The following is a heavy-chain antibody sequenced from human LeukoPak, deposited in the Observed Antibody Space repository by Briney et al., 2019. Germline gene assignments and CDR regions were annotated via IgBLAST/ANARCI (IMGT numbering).Heavy chain of an antibody. CDR1: GGTFSSYA. CDR2: VIPILGTA. CDR3: ARDWRYSYGYNGNWFDP. J-gene: IGHJ5*02. D-gene: IGHD5-18*01. V-gene: IGHV1-69*10. Sequence: SVKVSCKASGGTFSSYAISWVRQAPGHPLEWMGGVIPILGTANYAQKFQGRVTITADKSTSTAYMELSSLRSEDTAVYYCARDWRYSYGYNGNWFDPWGQGTLVTVSS.